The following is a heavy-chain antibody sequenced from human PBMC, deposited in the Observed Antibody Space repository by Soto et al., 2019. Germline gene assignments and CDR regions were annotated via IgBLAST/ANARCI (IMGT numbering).Heavy chain of an antibody. CDR2: IYYSGST. J-gene: IGHJ6*02. CDR3: ATHSSSSWGFYYYYGMDV. V-gene: IGHV4-39*01. Sequence: SETQCLSCTVAGGSISSSSCYWGWIRQPPGKGLEWIGSIYYSGSTYYNPSLKSRVTISVDTSKNQFSLKLSSVTAADTAVYYCATHSSSSWGFYYYYGMDVWGQGTTVTVSS. D-gene: IGHD6-13*01. CDR1: GGSISSSSCY.